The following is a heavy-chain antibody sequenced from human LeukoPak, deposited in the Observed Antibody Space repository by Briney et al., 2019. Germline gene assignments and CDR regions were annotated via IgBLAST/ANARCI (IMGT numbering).Heavy chain of an antibody. V-gene: IGHV1-69*13. J-gene: IGHJ4*02. CDR1: GGTFSSYA. CDR2: FIPIFGTA. Sequence: GASVKVSCKASGGTFSSYAISWVRQAPGQGLEWMGGFIPIFGTANYAQKFQGRVTITADESTSTAYMELSSLRSEDTAVYYCARYVLGTYYFDYWGQGTLVTVSS. CDR3: ARYVLGTYYFDY. D-gene: IGHD1-14*01.